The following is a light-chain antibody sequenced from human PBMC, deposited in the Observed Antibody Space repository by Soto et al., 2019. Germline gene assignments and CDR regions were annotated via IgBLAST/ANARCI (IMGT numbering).Light chain of an antibody. V-gene: IGLV2-8*01. J-gene: IGLJ3*02. CDR3: SSYAYTNNLV. CDR1: SSDVGGYNY. CDR2: EVT. Sequence: QSVLTQPPSASGSPGQSVTISCTGTSSDVGGYNYVSWYQQHPGKAPKLIIYEVTKRPSGVPDRFSGSKSGNTASLTVSGLQAEDEADYYCSSYAYTNNLVFGGGTQLTVL.